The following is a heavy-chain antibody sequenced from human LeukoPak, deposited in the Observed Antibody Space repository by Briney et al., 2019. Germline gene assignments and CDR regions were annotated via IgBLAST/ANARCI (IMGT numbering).Heavy chain of an antibody. Sequence: ASVKVSCKTSGYTFTGYDIHWVRQAPGQGLEWMGRINPDSGDTNYAQKFQGRVTMTRDTSISTAYMELSRLRSDDTAVYYCARAVAGIDFWFDPWGQGTLVTVSS. CDR2: INPDSGDT. CDR3: ARAVAGIDFWFDP. J-gene: IGHJ5*02. CDR1: GYTFTGYD. V-gene: IGHV1-2*06. D-gene: IGHD6-19*01.